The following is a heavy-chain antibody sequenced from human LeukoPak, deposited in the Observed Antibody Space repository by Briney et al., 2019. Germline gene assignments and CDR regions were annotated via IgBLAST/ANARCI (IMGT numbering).Heavy chain of an antibody. Sequence: SETLSLTCTVSGGSISSYYWSWIRQPPGKGLEWIGYIYYSGSTNYNPSLKSRVTISVDTSKNQFSLKLSSVTAADTAVYYCARERCSSTTCYFDYWGQGTLVTVSS. D-gene: IGHD2-2*01. J-gene: IGHJ4*02. CDR1: GGSISSYY. V-gene: IGHV4-59*12. CDR3: ARERCSSTTCYFDY. CDR2: IYYSGST.